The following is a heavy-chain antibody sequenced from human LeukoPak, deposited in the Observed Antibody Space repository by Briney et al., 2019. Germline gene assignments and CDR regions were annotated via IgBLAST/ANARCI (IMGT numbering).Heavy chain of an antibody. CDR3: ARRLTQYDCFDP. D-gene: IGHD2-2*01. CDR1: GDSVSSNSVT. Sequence: QTLSLTCAISGDSVSSNSVTWSWIRQSPSRGLEWLGRTYYRSTWYNDYAVSVRGRITVNPDTSKNQFSLHLNSVTPEDTAVYYCARRLTQYDCFDPWGQGILVTVSS. CDR2: TYYRSTWYN. J-gene: IGHJ5*02. V-gene: IGHV6-1*01.